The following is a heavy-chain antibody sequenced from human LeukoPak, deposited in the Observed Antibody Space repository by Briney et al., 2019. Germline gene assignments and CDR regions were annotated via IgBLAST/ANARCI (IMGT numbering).Heavy chain of an antibody. CDR1: GFTFSSYA. D-gene: IGHD2-15*01. Sequence: GGSLRLSCAASGFTFSSYAIHWVRQAPGKGLEWVAVISYDGSTKYNADSVKGRFTISRDNSKNTLYLQMSSLRAEDTAVYYCAKDHGDCSGGSCLQYFYYYMDVWGKGTTVTVSS. J-gene: IGHJ6*03. CDR3: AKDHGDCSGGSCLQYFYYYMDV. V-gene: IGHV3-30*04. CDR2: ISYDGSTK.